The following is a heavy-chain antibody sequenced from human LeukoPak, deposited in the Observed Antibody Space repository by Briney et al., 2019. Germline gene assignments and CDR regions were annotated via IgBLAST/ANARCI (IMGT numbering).Heavy chain of an antibody. CDR1: GFTFSSYG. D-gene: IGHD3-10*01. Sequence: GGSLRLSCAASGFTFSSYGMHWVRQAPGKGLEWVSSIISSSTYIYYADSVKGRFTISRDNPKNSLYLQMNSLRPEDTAVYYCARDYYGSGTFYNRFDYWGQGTLVTVSS. J-gene: IGHJ4*02. CDR2: IISSSTYI. CDR3: ARDYYGSGTFYNRFDY. V-gene: IGHV3-21*01.